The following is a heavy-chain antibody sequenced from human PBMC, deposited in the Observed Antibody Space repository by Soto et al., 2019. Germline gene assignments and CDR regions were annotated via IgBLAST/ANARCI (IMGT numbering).Heavy chain of an antibody. CDR3: ARVDCTSTICDAWLYT. Sequence: ESLKLSRNGSGYPFAGYWIALGRQMPGTGLELMGIIYPSDSDTRYKPSFQGQRTISADKSITTAYLQWSSLKASDTATYYCARVDCTSTICDAWLYTCGQVSPVTLAS. V-gene: IGHV5-51*01. J-gene: IGHJ5*02. D-gene: IGHD2-8*01. CDR2: IYPSDSDT. CDR1: GYPFAGYW.